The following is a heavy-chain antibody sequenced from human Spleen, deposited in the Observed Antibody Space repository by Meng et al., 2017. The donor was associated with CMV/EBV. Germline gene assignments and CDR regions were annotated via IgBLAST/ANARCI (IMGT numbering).Heavy chain of an antibody. V-gene: IGHV4-39*07. Sequence: SETLSLTCTVSGGSISRNSYYWGWIRQPPGKGLEWIGSIYYSGSTYYNPSLKSRVIISVDTSKNQFSLKLNSVTAADTAVYYCARELEYSSSGGWNYGMDVWGQGTTVTVSS. CDR2: IYYSGST. CDR3: ARELEYSSSGGWNYGMDV. D-gene: IGHD6-6*01. CDR1: GGSISRNSYY. J-gene: IGHJ6*02.